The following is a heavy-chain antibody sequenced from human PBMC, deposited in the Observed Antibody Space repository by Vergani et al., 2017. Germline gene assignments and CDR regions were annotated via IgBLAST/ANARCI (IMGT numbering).Heavy chain of an antibody. J-gene: IGHJ4*02. Sequence: EVQLVESGGGLVKPGGSLRLSCAASGFTFSSYSMNWVRQAPGKGLEWVSSISSSSSYIYYADSVKGRFTISRDNAKNSLYLQMNSLRAEDTAVYYCERAIKMTTGPKGDMYYFDYWGQGTLVTVSS. D-gene: IGHD4-17*01. CDR1: GFTFSSYS. CDR2: ISSSSSYI. CDR3: ERAIKMTTGPKGDMYYFDY. V-gene: IGHV3-21*01.